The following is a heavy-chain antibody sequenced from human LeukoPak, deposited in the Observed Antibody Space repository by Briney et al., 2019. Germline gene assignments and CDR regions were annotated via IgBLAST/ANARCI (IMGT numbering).Heavy chain of an antibody. D-gene: IGHD2-21*02. CDR2: INGDGSST. CDR3: SSTVTAAL. J-gene: IGHJ4*02. CDR1: GFTFSSYW. Sequence: PGGSLRLSCAASGFTFSSYWMHWVRQAPGKGLVWVSRINGDGSSTIYADSVKGRFTISRDNAKNTLCLQMNGLRVDDTAVYYCSSTVTAALWGQGTLVTVSS. V-gene: IGHV3-74*01.